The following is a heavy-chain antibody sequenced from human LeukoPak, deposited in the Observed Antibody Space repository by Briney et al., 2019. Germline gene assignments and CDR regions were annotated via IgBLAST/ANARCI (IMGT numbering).Heavy chain of an antibody. V-gene: IGHV6-1*01. CDR3: TRQRSTSTDYYGMDV. Sequence: SQTLSLTCAISGDTVSSNTAAWNWIRQSPSRDLEWLGRTYYRSKWNNDYAVSEQNRITINPDTSKNQFSLQLKSATPEDTAVYYCTRQRSTSTDYYGMDVWGQGTTVTVSS. CDR2: TYYRSKWNN. J-gene: IGHJ6*02. D-gene: IGHD6-6*01. CDR1: GDTVSSNTAA.